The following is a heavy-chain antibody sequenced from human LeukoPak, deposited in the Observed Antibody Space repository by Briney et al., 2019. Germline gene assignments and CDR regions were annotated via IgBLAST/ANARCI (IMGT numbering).Heavy chain of an antibody. J-gene: IGHJ3*02. D-gene: IGHD3-22*01. Sequence: SVKVSCEASGGTFSSYAISWVRQAPGQGLEWMGGIIPIFGTANYAQKFQGRVTITTDESTSTAYMELSSLRPEDTAVYYCARAVDYYDSSGYYSYAFDIWGQGTMVTVSS. CDR3: ARAVDYYDSSGYYSYAFDI. CDR2: IIPIFGTA. V-gene: IGHV1-69*05. CDR1: GGTFSSYA.